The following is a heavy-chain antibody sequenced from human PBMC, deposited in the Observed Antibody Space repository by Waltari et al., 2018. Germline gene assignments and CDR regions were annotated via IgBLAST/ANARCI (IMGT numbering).Heavy chain of an antibody. D-gene: IGHD2-8*02. Sequence: QVQLVQSGAEVKKPGSSVKVSCKASGGTFSSYAISWVRQAPGKGLEWMGGIIPNSGGTNYAQKFQGRVTMTRDTSISTAYMELSRLRSDDTAVYYCAREVVYADYFDYWGQGTLVTVSS. CDR1: GGTFSSYA. V-gene: IGHV1-2*02. CDR3: AREVVYADYFDY. J-gene: IGHJ4*02. CDR2: IIPNSGGT.